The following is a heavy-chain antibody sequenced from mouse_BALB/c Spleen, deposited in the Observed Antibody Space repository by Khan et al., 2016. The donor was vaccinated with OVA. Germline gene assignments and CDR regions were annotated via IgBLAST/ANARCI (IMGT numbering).Heavy chain of an antibody. Sequence: EVQLQESGPGLVKPSQSLSLTCTVTGYSITSDYAWNWIRQFPGNKLEWMGYISYSGSTTYNPSIKSRISITRDKSKDQFFLQLKSVTSEVTATYYWSSELGRYYAMDYWGQGTSVTVSA. V-gene: IGHV3-2*02. CDR2: ISYSGST. CDR3: SSELGRYYAMDY. CDR1: GYSITSDYA. D-gene: IGHD4-1*01. J-gene: IGHJ4*01.